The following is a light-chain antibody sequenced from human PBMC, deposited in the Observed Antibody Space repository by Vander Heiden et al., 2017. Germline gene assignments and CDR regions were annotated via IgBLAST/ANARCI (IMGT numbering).Light chain of an antibody. J-gene: IGLJ3*02. CDR1: SSEVGSYNR. Sequence: QSAPTQPASVSGSPGQSITISCTATSSEVGSYNRVYWYQQDAGEAPKLMICEVSKRPSGVSTRFSGSKSGNTADLTISGLQAEDEADYYCCADAGSSTWVFGGGTKLTVL. CDR2: EVS. CDR3: CADAGSSTWV. V-gene: IGLV2-23*02.